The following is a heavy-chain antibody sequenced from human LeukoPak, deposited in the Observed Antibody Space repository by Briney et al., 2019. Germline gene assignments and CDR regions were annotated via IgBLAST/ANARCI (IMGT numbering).Heavy chain of an antibody. V-gene: IGHV3-23*01. CDR1: GFTFSSYA. Sequence: GGSLRLSCAASGFTFSSYAMSWVRQAPGKGLEWVSAISGSGGSTYYADSVKGRFTISRDNSKNTLYLQMNSLRAEDTAVYYCAKPIVLMVHAILGFDYWGQGTLVTVSS. J-gene: IGHJ4*02. D-gene: IGHD2-8*01. CDR3: AKPIVLMVHAILGFDY. CDR2: ISGSGGST.